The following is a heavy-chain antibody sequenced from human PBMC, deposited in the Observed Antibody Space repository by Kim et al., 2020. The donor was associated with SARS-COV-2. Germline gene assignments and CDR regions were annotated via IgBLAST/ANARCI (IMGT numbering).Heavy chain of an antibody. Sequence: RFTIAKDNSKNTLYLQMNSLRAEDTAVYYCARDSYYYDSSGPRPPPFYFDYWGQGTLVTVSS. V-gene: IGHV3-30*01. CDR3: ARDSYYYDSSGPRPPPFYFDY. J-gene: IGHJ4*02. D-gene: IGHD3-22*01.